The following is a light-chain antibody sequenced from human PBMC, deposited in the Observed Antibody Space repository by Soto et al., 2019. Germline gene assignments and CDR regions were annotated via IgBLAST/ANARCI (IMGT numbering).Light chain of an antibody. Sequence: QLVLTQPPSASGSPGQSVTISCTGTSSDVGGYNYVSWYQQHPGKAPKLMIYDVSSRPSGVPDRFSGSKSGNTASLTVSGLQAEDEADYYCSSYAGTHIVFGTGTKVTVL. V-gene: IGLV2-8*01. CDR2: DVS. CDR3: SSYAGTHIV. CDR1: SSDVGGYNY. J-gene: IGLJ1*01.